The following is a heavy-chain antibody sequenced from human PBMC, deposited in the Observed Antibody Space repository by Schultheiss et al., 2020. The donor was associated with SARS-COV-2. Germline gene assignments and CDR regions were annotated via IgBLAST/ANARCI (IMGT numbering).Heavy chain of an antibody. Sequence: GESLKISCVASGLTFSKAWMSWVRQAPGKGLEWVSYISSSSSTIYYADSVKGRFTISRDNAKNSLYLQMNSLRAEDTAVYYCARDGDCGGDCYAFDIWGQGTMVTVSS. J-gene: IGHJ3*02. CDR2: ISSSSSTI. CDR1: GLTFSKAW. D-gene: IGHD2-21*02. CDR3: ARDGDCGGDCYAFDI. V-gene: IGHV3-48*04.